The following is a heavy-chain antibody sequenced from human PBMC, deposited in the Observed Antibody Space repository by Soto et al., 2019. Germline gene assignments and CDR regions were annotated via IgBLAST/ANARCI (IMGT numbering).Heavy chain of an antibody. CDR1: GGTFSRYD. V-gene: IGHV3-23*01. CDR3: TTSGGCYGAY. D-gene: IGHD2-15*01. Sequence: EVQLLESGGGLVQPGGSLRLSCAASGGTFSRYDLSWVRQAPGKGLEWVSSISDIGTRTYYTDSVKGRFTISRDNSKSTLYLQMNCLRDEDTAVYYCTTSGGCYGAYWGQGTLVTVSS. CDR2: ISDIGTRT. J-gene: IGHJ4*02.